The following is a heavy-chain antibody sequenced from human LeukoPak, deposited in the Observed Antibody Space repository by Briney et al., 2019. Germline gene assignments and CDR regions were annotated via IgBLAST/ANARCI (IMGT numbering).Heavy chain of an antibody. CDR3: ARLWAPGNYDY. CDR1: GFTVSSNY. CDR2: IYSGGST. J-gene: IGHJ4*02. Sequence: PGGSLRLSCAASGFTVSSNYMSWVREAPGKGLEWVSVIYSGGSTYYADSVKGRFTISRDNSKKTLYLQMNSLRAEDMAVYHCARLWAPGNYDYWGQGTLVAVSS. D-gene: IGHD5-12*01. V-gene: IGHV3-66*04.